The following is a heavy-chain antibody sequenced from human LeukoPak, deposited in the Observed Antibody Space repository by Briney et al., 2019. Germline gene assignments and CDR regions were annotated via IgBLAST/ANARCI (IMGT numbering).Heavy chain of an antibody. CDR3: ARGYSYGYYYYYYMDV. CDR1: GYTFTSYG. D-gene: IGHD5-18*01. V-gene: IGHV1-69*13. CDR2: IIPIFGTA. Sequence: GASVKVSCKASGYTFTSYGISWVRQAPGQGLEWMGGIIPIFGTANYAQKFQGRVTITADESTSTAYMELSSLRSEDTAVYYCARGYSYGYYYYYYMDVWGKGTTVTISS. J-gene: IGHJ6*03.